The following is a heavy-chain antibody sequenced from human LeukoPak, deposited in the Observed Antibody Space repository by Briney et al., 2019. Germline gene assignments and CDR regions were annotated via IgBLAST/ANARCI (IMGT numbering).Heavy chain of an antibody. Sequence: PGGSLRLSCAASGVTFTNAWMSWVRQAPGKGLEWVSRLKSQTDGGTTDYAAPVKGRFTISRDDSKNTLYLQMNSLKTEDTAVYYYTTDQDKSGPYWYFDLWGRGTLVTVSS. CDR2: LKSQTDGGTT. V-gene: IGHV3-15*01. J-gene: IGHJ2*01. CDR1: GVTFTNAW. CDR3: TTDQDKSGPYWYFDL.